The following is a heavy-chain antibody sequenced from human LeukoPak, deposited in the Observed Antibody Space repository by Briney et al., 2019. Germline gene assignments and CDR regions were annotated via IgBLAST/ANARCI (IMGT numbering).Heavy chain of an antibody. CDR2: INPNSGGT. Sequence: ASVKVSCKASGYTFTGYYMHWVRQAPGQGLEWMGWINPNSGGTNYAQKFQGRVTMTRDTSISTAYMELSRLRSDDTAVYYCARDLGYCSSTSCYKGRFDPWGQGTLVTVSS. CDR1: GYTFTGYY. J-gene: IGHJ5*02. D-gene: IGHD2-2*02. CDR3: ARDLGYCSSTSCYKGRFDP. V-gene: IGHV1-2*02.